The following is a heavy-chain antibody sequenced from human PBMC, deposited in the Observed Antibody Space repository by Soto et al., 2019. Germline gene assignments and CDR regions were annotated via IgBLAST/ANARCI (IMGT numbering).Heavy chain of an antibody. CDR1: GFTFSSYA. Sequence: GGSLRLSCAASGFTFSSYAMSWVRQAPGKGLEWVSAISGSGGTTYYGDSVKGRFTISRNNSKNALFLQTNSLRAEDTAVYYCAKTRRSLEWLSSDTGYYYGMDVWGQGTTVTVSS. CDR3: AKTRRSLEWLSSDTGYYYGMDV. CDR2: ISGSGGTT. D-gene: IGHD3-3*01. V-gene: IGHV3-23*01. J-gene: IGHJ6*02.